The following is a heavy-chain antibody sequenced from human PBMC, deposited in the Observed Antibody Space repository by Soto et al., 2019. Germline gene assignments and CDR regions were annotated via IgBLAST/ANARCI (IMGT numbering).Heavy chain of an antibody. J-gene: IGHJ6*02. CDR1: GYTFTGYY. CDR2: VNPNSGDT. CDR3: AKGGAIVATGTRVYLYNAMDV. V-gene: IGHV1-2*02. D-gene: IGHD5-12*01. Sequence: ASVKVSCKASGYTFTGYYVHWVRQAPGQGLGWMGWVNPNSGDTYLAQRFQGRVTMNRDTSIGTAYMKLRGLTSDDTAEYYCAKGGAIVATGTRVYLYNAMDVWGQGTTVTVSS.